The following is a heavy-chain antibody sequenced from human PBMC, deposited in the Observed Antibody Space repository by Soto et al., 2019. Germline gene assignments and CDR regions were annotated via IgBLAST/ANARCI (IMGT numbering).Heavy chain of an antibody. CDR2: IYYSGST. CDR3: ARQSRWLQFFDS. CDR1: GGSVSSSSYY. Sequence: SETLSLTCTVSGGSVSSSSYYWGWIRQPPGKGLEWIGSIYYSGSTYYNPSLKSRVTISVDTSKNQFSLKLSSVTAADTAVYYCARQSRWLQFFDSWGQGTLVTVSS. J-gene: IGHJ4*02. V-gene: IGHV4-39*01. D-gene: IGHD5-12*01.